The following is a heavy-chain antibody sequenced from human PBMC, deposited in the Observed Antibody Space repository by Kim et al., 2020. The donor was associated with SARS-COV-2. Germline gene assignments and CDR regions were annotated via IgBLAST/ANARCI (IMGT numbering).Heavy chain of an antibody. CDR3: ARALAVAGTGGYY. V-gene: IGHV3-74*01. D-gene: IGHD6-19*01. Sequence: YADSGEGRFTIYRDNAKNTVYLQMNSLRAEDTAVYYCARALAVAGTGGYYWGQGTLVTVSS. J-gene: IGHJ4*02.